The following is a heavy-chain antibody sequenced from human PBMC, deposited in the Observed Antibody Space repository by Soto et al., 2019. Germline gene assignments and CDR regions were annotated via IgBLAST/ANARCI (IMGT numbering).Heavy chain of an antibody. CDR2: ISAYNGNT. CDR1: GYTFTSYG. D-gene: IGHD3-10*01. J-gene: IGHJ4*02. Sequence: GASVKVSCKASGYTFTSYGISWVRQAPGQGLEWMGWISAYNGNTNYAQKLQGRVTMTTDTSTSTAYMELRSLRSDDTAVYYCARDTYYYGSGSYRPRPFDYWGQGTLVTVSS. V-gene: IGHV1-18*01. CDR3: ARDTYYYGSGSYRPRPFDY.